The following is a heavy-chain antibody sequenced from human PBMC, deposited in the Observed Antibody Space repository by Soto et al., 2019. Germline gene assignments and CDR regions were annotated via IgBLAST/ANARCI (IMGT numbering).Heavy chain of an antibody. D-gene: IGHD2-2*01. Sequence: QVQLQQWGAGLLKPSETLSLTCAVYGGSFSGYYWNWIRQPPGKGLEWIGEINHSGSTNYNPSLKSRVTISLDKSKNQFSLKLSSMTAADTAVYYCARCYGSNFDYWVQGTLVTVSS. J-gene: IGHJ4*02. CDR1: GGSFSGYY. CDR2: INHSGST. CDR3: ARCYGSNFDY. V-gene: IGHV4-34*01.